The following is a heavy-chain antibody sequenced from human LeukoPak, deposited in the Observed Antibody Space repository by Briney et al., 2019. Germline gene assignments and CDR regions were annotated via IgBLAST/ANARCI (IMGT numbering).Heavy chain of an antibody. CDR1: GFTFSSYA. CDR3: ARDRDTAFDY. J-gene: IGHJ4*02. CDR2: ISYDGSNK. D-gene: IGHD5-18*01. Sequence: GGSLRLSCAASGFTFSSYAMHWVRQAPGKGLEWVAVISYDGSNKCYADSVKGRFTISRDNSKNTLYLQMNSLRAEDTAVYYCARDRDTAFDYWGQGTLVTVSS. V-gene: IGHV3-30-3*01.